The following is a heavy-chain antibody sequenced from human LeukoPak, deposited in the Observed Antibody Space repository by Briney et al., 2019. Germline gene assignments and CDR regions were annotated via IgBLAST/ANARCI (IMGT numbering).Heavy chain of an antibody. CDR1: GYSFTSNY. CDR3: ARVSRSTSLDY. J-gene: IGHJ4*02. D-gene: IGHD2-2*01. CDR2: IYPRDGST. V-gene: IGHV1-46*01. Sequence: ASVKVSCKASGYSFTSNYIHWVRQAPGQGLEWMGMIYPRDGSTSYAQKFQGRVTITADESTSTAYMELSSLRSEDTAVYYCARVSRSTSLDYWGQGTLVTVSS.